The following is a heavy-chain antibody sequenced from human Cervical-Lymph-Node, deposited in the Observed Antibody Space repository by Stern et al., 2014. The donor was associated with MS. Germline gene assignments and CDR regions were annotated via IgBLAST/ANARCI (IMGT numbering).Heavy chain of an antibody. V-gene: IGHV4-30-4*01. Sequence: QVQLQESGPGLVKPSQTLSLTCAVTGGSISSAEYYWSWIRQSPRKGLEWIGYIHYSGTNYYNPSLKSPVIIPVDKSKNELSLMLRSMTAADTAVYYCSRDADGYSLVFGYWGRGTLVTVSS. CDR3: SRDADGYSLVFGY. J-gene: IGHJ4*02. D-gene: IGHD5-24*01. CDR2: IHYSGTN. CDR1: GGSISSAEYY.